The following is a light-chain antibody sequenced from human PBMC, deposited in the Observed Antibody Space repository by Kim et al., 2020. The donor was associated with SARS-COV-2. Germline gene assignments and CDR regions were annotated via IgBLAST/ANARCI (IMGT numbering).Light chain of an antibody. J-gene: IGLJ2*01. CDR1: KLGDKY. CDR2: QDS. Sequence: SHGKTASIPCSGDKLGDKYSRWYQQKPGQSPGVVIHQDSKRPSGIPERFSGSNSGNTATLTISGTHAMDEADYYCQAWDSRTVVFGGGTQLTVL. V-gene: IGLV3-1*01. CDR3: QAWDSRTVV.